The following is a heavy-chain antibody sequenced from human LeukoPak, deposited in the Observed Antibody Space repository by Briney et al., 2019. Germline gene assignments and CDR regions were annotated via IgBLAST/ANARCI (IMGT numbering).Heavy chain of an antibody. D-gene: IGHD1-1*01. V-gene: IGHV3-21*05. J-gene: IGHJ6*02. Sequence: GSLSCSCESPRISFSSFTRMRGPPGPGDGREGGADITGTSRSTHYADSVKGRFTISRDSAKNVLYLQMNSLRVDDTAVYFCARDVPNWNPGGMDVWGQGTTVIVSS. CDR3: ARDVPNWNPGGMDV. CDR1: RISFSSFT. CDR2: ITGTSRST.